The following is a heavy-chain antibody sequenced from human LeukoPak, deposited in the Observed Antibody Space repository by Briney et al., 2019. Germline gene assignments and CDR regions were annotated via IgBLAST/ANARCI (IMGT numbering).Heavy chain of an antibody. CDR2: IKQDGSEK. Sequence: PGGSLRLSCAASGFTFSSYWMSWVRQAPGKGLEWVVNIKQDGSEKYYVDSVKGRFTISRDNAKSSLYLQMDSLRAEDTAVYYCARELKQLVPDQLDYWGQGTLVTVSS. CDR3: ARELKQLVPDQLDY. J-gene: IGHJ4*02. CDR1: GFTFSSYW. D-gene: IGHD6-6*01. V-gene: IGHV3-7*01.